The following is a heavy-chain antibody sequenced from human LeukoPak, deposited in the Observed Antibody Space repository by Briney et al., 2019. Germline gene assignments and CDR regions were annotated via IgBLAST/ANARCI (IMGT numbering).Heavy chain of an antibody. CDR1: GFTFSGYS. Sequence: GGSLRHSCAASGFTFSGYSMNWVRQAPGKGLEWPSYISRSSSTIYYADSVKGRFTISRDNAKNSLFLHMNSLRAEDTALYYCASGGIVVVTAIDYWGQGTLVTVSS. J-gene: IGHJ4*02. D-gene: IGHD2-21*02. V-gene: IGHV3-48*04. CDR2: ISRSSSTI. CDR3: ASGGIVVVTAIDY.